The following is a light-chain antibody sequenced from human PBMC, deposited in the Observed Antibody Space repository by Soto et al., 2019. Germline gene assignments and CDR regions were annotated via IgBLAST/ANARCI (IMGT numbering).Light chain of an antibody. CDR1: SSNIRAGYD. Sequence: QLVLTQPPSVSGGPGQRVSISCTGSSSNIRAGYDVHWYQQLPGTAPKLLIYGNSNRPSGVPDRFSGSKSGTSASLAITGLQAEDEADYYCQSYDSSLSGVVFGGGTKLTVL. V-gene: IGLV1-40*01. CDR3: QSYDSSLSGVV. CDR2: GNS. J-gene: IGLJ2*01.